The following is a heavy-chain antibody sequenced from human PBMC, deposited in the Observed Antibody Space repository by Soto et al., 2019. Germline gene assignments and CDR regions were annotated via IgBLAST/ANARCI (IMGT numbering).Heavy chain of an antibody. CDR3: ARDYTRHYGMDV. CDR2: IYYSWST. Sequence: SETLSLTCTVSGGSVSSGSYYWSWIRQPPGKGLEWIGYIYYSWSTNYNPSLKSRVTISVETSKNQFSLKLSSVTAADTAVYYCARDYTRHYGMDVWGQGTTVTVSS. CDR1: GGSVSSGSYY. V-gene: IGHV4-61*01. D-gene: IGHD3-16*01. J-gene: IGHJ6*02.